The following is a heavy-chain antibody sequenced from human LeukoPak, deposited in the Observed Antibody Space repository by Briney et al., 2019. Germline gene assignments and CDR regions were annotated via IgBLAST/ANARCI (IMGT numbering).Heavy chain of an antibody. V-gene: IGHV3-7*01. Sequence: GGSLRLSCAASGFIFSNYWMSWVRQAPGEGLEWVANIKQDGSQIYYVDSLKGRFTISRDNAKNSVYLQMNSLRAEDTAVYYCARIGYSSSSFDYWGQGTLVTVSS. CDR1: GFIFSNYW. CDR2: IKQDGSQI. D-gene: IGHD6-6*01. J-gene: IGHJ4*02. CDR3: ARIGYSSSSFDY.